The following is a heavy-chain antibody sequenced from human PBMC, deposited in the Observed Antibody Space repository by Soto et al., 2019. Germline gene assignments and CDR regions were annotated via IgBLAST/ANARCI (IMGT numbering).Heavy chain of an antibody. D-gene: IGHD5-12*01. Sequence: LVKVYCKASGGTFSSYAISWVRQAPGQGLECMGGIIPIFGTANYAQKFQGRVTITADESTSTAYMELSSLRSEDKAVYYCARDRRRWLQFVLEPDFDYGGQGTLVTVSS. J-gene: IGHJ4*02. CDR1: GGTFSSYA. V-gene: IGHV1-69*13. CDR3: ARDRRRWLQFVLEPDFDY. CDR2: IIPIFGTA.